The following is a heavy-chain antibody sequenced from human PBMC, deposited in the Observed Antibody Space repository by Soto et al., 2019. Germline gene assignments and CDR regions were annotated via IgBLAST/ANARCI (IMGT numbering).Heavy chain of an antibody. Sequence: SETLSLTCTVSGGSISSGDSYWSWIRQSPGKGLEWIGYIYYDGSSYYNPSLKSRATISVDTSKNQFSLKLNSVTAADTAVYYCAREGAARSSYYYGTDVWGQGTTVTVSS. D-gene: IGHD3-10*01. V-gene: IGHV4-30-4*01. CDR1: GGSISSGDSY. CDR2: IYYDGSS. J-gene: IGHJ6*02. CDR3: AREGAARSSYYYGTDV.